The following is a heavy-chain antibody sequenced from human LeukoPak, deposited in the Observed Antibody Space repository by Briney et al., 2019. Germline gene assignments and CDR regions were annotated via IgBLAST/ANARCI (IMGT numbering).Heavy chain of an antibody. V-gene: IGHV3-23*01. Sequence: GGSLRLSCAASGFTFSSYAMSWVRQAPGKGLEWGSAIRGSGGSTYYADSVKGRFTIRRDDSKNTLYLQRNSLSAEDTAVYYCARVRYGDLDVWGQGTTVTVSS. CDR2: IRGSGGST. CDR1: GFTFSSYA. CDR3: ARVRYGDLDV. D-gene: IGHD4-17*01. J-gene: IGHJ6*02.